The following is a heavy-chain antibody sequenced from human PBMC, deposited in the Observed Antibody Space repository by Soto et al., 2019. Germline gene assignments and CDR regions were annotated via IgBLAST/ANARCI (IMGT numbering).Heavy chain of an antibody. Sequence: QVQLSQFGAEVKKPGASVKVSCKASGYSFTNFHIHWVRQAPGQGLEWMGMIDPSGGITRDAQRLQGRITMTRDASTSTVYMRLSSLTSEDTAVYYCARDVTGHDNDETIGYYFDHWGQGNLVTVSS. CDR1: GYSFTNFH. V-gene: IGHV1-46*01. CDR2: IDPSGGIT. CDR3: ARDVTGHDNDETIGYYFDH. J-gene: IGHJ4*02. D-gene: IGHD3-22*01.